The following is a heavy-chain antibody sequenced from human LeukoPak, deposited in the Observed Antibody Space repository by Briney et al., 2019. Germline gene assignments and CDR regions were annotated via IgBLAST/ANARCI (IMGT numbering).Heavy chain of an antibody. Sequence: KASETLSLTCTVSGGSISSYYWSWIRQPPGKGLEWIGYIYYSGSTNYNPSLKSRVTISVDTSKSQFSLKLSSVTAADTAVYYCARGRGYSYGYYFDYWGQGTLVTVSS. CDR3: ARGRGYSYGYYFDY. J-gene: IGHJ4*02. V-gene: IGHV4-59*01. CDR2: IYYSGST. CDR1: GGSISSYY. D-gene: IGHD5-18*01.